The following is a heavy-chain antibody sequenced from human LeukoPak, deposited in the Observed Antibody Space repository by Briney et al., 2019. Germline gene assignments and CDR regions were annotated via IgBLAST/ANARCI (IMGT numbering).Heavy chain of an antibody. CDR1: GGSIGTSSYY. CDR3: ARDGYYGSGSLDY. J-gene: IGHJ4*02. D-gene: IGHD3-10*01. CDR2: IYYSGRT. V-gene: IGHV4-39*07. Sequence: SETLSLTCTVSGGSIGTSSYYWGWIRQPPGKGLEWIGSIYYSGRTYYNPSLKSRVTISVDTSKHQFSLRLSAVPAADTAVFYCARDGYYGSGSLDYWGQGTLVTVSS.